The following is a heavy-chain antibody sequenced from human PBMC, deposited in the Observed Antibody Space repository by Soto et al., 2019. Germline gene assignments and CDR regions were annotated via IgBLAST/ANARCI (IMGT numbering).Heavy chain of an antibody. D-gene: IGHD6-13*01. CDR2: IWYGGSTK. CDR3: AKRPLAAAGTFNWFDP. J-gene: IGHJ5*02. Sequence: GGSLRLSCAASGFTFSSYGMHWVRQAPGKGLEWVAVIWYGGSTKYYADSVKGRFTISRDNSRNTLYLQMNSLRAEDTAIYYCAKRPLAAAGTFNWFDPWGQGTLVTVSS. CDR1: GFTFSSYG. V-gene: IGHV3-33*06.